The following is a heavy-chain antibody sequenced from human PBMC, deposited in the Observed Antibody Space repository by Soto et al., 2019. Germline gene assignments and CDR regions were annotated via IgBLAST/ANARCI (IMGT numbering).Heavy chain of an antibody. J-gene: IGHJ6*02. V-gene: IGHV1-3*01. Sequence: QVQLVQSGAEVKKPGASVKVSCKASGYTFTSYAMHWVRQAPGQRLEWMGWINAGNGNTKYSQKLQGRVTITRDTAASTAYMELSSLRSEDTAVYYCAKEKAGQAYYYSYGMDVWGQGTTVTVSS. CDR1: GYTFTSYA. D-gene: IGHD6-13*01. CDR3: AKEKAGQAYYYSYGMDV. CDR2: INAGNGNT.